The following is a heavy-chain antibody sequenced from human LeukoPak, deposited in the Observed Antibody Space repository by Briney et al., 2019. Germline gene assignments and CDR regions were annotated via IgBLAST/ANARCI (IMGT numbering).Heavy chain of an antibody. CDR1: GFTFSDYY. J-gene: IGHJ5*02. D-gene: IGHD2-2*02. CDR3: ARGSVVVVPAAIQFDP. V-gene: IGHV3-11*04. CDR2: ISSSGSTI. Sequence: PGGSLRLSCAASGFTFSDYYMSWIRQAPGKGLEWVSYISSSGSTIYYADSVKGRFTISRDNAKNSLYLQMNSLRAEDTAVYYCARGSVVVVPAAIQFDPWGQGTLVTVSS.